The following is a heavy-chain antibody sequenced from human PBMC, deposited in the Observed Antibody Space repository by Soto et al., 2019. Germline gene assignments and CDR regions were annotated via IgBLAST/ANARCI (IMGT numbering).Heavy chain of an antibody. CDR3: VRQGIDYLHGLVDV. CDR1: SGPDRSHN. V-gene: IGHV4-59*08. J-gene: IGHJ6*02. Sequence: QVQLQQSGPRLVKPSETLSLTCTVSSGPDRSHNWGWIRQPPGRGLEWIGYVYYTGDTAYNRSLRGRVTISADTSTNDISLTLNSVTAADTAVYYCVRQGIDYLHGLVDVWGQGTTVSVSS. CDR2: VYYTGDT. D-gene: IGHD4-17*01.